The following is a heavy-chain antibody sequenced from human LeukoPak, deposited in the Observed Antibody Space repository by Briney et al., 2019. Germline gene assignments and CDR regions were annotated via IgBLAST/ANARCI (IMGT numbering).Heavy chain of an antibody. V-gene: IGHV1-18*01. CDR1: GYTFTSYG. Sequence: GASVKVSCKASGYTFTSYGISWVRQAPGQGLEWMGWISAYNGNTNYAQKLLGRVTMTTDTSTSTAYMELRSLRSDDTAVYYCARRLDSSSWGYYYYMDVWGKGTTVTVSS. CDR3: ARRLDSSSWGYYYYMDV. CDR2: ISAYNGNT. D-gene: IGHD6-13*01. J-gene: IGHJ6*03.